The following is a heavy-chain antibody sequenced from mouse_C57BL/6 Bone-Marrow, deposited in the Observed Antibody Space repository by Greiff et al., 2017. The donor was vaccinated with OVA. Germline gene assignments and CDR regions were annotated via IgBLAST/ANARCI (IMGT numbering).Heavy chain of an antibody. D-gene: IGHD1-1*01. V-gene: IGHV1-31*01. CDR1: GYSFTGYY. CDR3: ASPYYYGSYWYFDV. Sequence: EVKLMESGPELVKPGASVKISCKASGYSFTGYYMHWVKQSHGNILDWIGYIYPYNGVSSYNQKFKGKATLTVDKSSSTAYMELRSLTSEDSAVYYCASPYYYGSYWYFDVWGTGTTVTVSS. CDR2: IYPYNGVS. J-gene: IGHJ1*03.